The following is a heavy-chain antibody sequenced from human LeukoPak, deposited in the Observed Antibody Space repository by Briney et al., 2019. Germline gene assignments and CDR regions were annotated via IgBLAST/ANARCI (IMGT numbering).Heavy chain of an antibody. Sequence: GGSLRLSCAASGFTFSSYAMSWVRHAPGKGLEWVSAISGSGGSTYYADSVKGRFTISRDNSKNTLYLQMNSLRAEDTAVYCCAKARHIVVVTAIPFDYWGQGTLVTVSS. CDR1: GFTFSSYA. CDR2: ISGSGGST. CDR3: AKARHIVVVTAIPFDY. D-gene: IGHD2-21*02. V-gene: IGHV3-23*01. J-gene: IGHJ4*02.